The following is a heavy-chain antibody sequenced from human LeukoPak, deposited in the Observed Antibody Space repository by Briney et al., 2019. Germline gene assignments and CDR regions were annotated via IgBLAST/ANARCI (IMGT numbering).Heavy chain of an antibody. CDR2: IRYDGSNK. CDR3: ANRYCSSTSCWIDY. Sequence: PGGSLRLSCAASGFTFSSYGMHWVRQAPGKGLEWVAFIRYDGSNKYYADSVKGRFTISRDNSKNTLYLQMNSLRAEDTAVYYCANRYCSSTSCWIDYWGRGTLVIVSS. CDR1: GFTFSSYG. J-gene: IGHJ4*02. V-gene: IGHV3-30*02. D-gene: IGHD2-2*01.